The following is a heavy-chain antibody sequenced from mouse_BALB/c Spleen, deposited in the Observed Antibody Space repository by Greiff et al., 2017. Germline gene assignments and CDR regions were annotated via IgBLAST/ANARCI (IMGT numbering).Heavy chain of an antibody. CDR3: ARERGSSHWYFDV. J-gene: IGHJ1*01. CDR2: IDPANGNT. D-gene: IGHD1-1*01. Sequence: EVQLQQSGAELVKPGASVKLSCTASGFNIKDTYMHWVKQRPEQGLEWIGRIDPANGNTKYDPKFQGKATITADTSSNTAYLQLSSLTSEDTAVYYGARERGSSHWYFDVWGAGTTVTVSS. V-gene: IGHV14-3*02. CDR1: GFNIKDTY.